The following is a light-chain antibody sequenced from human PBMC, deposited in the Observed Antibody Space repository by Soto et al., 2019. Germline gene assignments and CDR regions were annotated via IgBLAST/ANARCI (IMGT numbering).Light chain of an antibody. CDR1: QSVTSSF. J-gene: IGKJ2*01. CDR2: GAS. V-gene: IGKV3-20*01. CDR3: QLYGSYMFT. Sequence: EVVLTQSPGTLSLSPGERATLSCRTSQSVTSSFLSWFQQKPGQPPRLLLYGASRRATGTPARFSGSGSGSDFTLIISRLEPEDSAVYHCQLYGSYMFTFGQGNKLEI.